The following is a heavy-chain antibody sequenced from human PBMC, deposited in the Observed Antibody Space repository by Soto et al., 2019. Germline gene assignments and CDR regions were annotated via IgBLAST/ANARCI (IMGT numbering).Heavy chain of an antibody. J-gene: IGHJ6*02. Sequence: QVQLVQSGAEVKKPGASVKVSCKAPGYTFTMYGFSWVRQAPGQGLEWMGWINPDNGDTNYAQKFQGRVAMITDTSTSTAYMELRSLRSDDTAVYYCARDEYGGDSGYAMDVWGQGTTVTVSS. V-gene: IGHV1-18*01. CDR1: GYTFTMYG. CDR2: INPDNGDT. CDR3: ARDEYGGDSGYAMDV. D-gene: IGHD2-21*02.